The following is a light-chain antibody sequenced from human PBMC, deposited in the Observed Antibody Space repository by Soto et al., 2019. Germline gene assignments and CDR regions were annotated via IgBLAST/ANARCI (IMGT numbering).Light chain of an antibody. V-gene: IGKV3-20*01. CDR3: QQYGSSRWT. J-gene: IGKJ1*01. CDR1: QSVSSSY. CDR2: GAS. Sequence: EIVLTRSPGTLSLSPGERATISCRASQSVSSSYLAWYQQKPGQAPRLLIYGASSRATGIPDRFSGSGSGTDFSLTISSLDPEDFAVYYCQQYGSSRWTFGQGTKV.